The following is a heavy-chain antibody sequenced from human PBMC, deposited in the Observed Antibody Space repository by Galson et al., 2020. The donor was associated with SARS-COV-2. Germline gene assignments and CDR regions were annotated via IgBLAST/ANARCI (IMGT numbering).Heavy chain of an antibody. CDR2: TYYSGST. D-gene: IGHD1-26*01. V-gene: IGHV4-31*03. Sequence: ASETLSLTCTVSGGSISSGYYYWSWIRQHPGKGPEWIGYTYYSGSTYYNPSLKSRVSILVDTSKNQFSLNLSSVTAADTAVYYCGRTTIYWGQGTLVTVSS. J-gene: IGHJ4*02. CDR3: GRTTIY. CDR1: GGSISSGYYY.